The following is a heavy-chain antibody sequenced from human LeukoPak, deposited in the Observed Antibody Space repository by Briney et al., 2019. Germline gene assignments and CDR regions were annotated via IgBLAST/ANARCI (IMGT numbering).Heavy chain of an antibody. CDR2: INHSGST. CDR1: GGSFSGYY. CDR3: ARDIRLNYYYYYGMDV. J-gene: IGHJ6*02. V-gene: IGHV4-34*01. D-gene: IGHD2-15*01. Sequence: ASETLSLTCAVYGGSFSGYYWSWIRQPPGKGLEWIGEINHSGSTNYNPSLKSRVTISVDTSKNQFSLKLSSVTAADTAVYYCARDIRLNYYYYYGMDVWGQGTTVTVSS.